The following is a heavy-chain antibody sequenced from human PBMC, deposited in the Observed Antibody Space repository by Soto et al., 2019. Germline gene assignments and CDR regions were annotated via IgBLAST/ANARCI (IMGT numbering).Heavy chain of an antibody. Sequence: EVQLVESGGGLVQPGGSLKLSCAASGFTFSGSAMHWVRQASGKGLEWVGRIRSKANSYATAYAASVKGRFTISRDDSKTTAYLQMNSLKTEDTAVYYCTRQGYGDYASYYYDGMDVWGQGPTVTVSS. V-gene: IGHV3-73*01. J-gene: IGHJ6*02. CDR2: IRSKANSYAT. CDR3: TRQGYGDYASYYYDGMDV. D-gene: IGHD4-17*01. CDR1: GFTFSGSA.